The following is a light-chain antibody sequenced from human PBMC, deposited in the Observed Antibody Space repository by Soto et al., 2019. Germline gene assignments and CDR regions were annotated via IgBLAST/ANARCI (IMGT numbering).Light chain of an antibody. CDR1: QSISGW. V-gene: IGKV1-5*03. J-gene: IGKJ1*01. Sequence: DVQMTQSPSTLSASVGDRVTITCRASQSISGWLAWYQQRPGKAPKLVIYEAFTRETGIPARFSGSGSGTEFTLTISNLQPDDFATYYCQQYDGYSRTFGQGTKVDI. CDR2: EAF. CDR3: QQYDGYSRT.